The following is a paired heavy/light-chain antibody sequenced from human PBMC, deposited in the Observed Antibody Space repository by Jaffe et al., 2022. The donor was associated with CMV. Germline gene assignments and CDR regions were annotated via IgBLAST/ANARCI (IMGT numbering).Light chain of an antibody. J-gene: IGKJ4*01. CDR2: WAS. CDR1: QSILHSSNRKNY. Sequence: DIVMTQSPDSLAASLGERATISCKSSQSILHSSNRKNYLAWYQQKPGQPPKLLIYWASTRESGVPDRFSGSGSGTDFTLTISSLQAEDVAVYFCQQYYTTPPLTFGGGTRVEIK. V-gene: IGKV4-1*01. CDR3: QQYYTTPPLT.
Heavy chain of an antibody. D-gene: IGHD6-25*01. J-gene: IGHJ5*02. Sequence: QVQLQESGPGLVKPSETLSLTCTVSGGSINSYYWSWIRQPPGKGLEWIGYISYTGSTNYNPSLKSRATISVDTSKNQFSLKLTSVTAADTAVYYCARAAEATYWVRWFDPWGQGTLVTVSS. CDR1: GGSINSYY. V-gene: IGHV4-59*12. CDR2: ISYTGST. CDR3: ARAAEATYWVRWFDP.